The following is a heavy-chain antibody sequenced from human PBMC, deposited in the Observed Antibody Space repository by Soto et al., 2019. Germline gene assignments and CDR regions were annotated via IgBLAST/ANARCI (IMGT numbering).Heavy chain of an antibody. J-gene: IGHJ5*02. CDR3: ASLGYRNWFDP. CDR2: INHSGST. CDR1: GGSFRGYY. V-gene: IGHV4-34*01. D-gene: IGHD3-16*02. Sequence: WEALSLTCAVYGGSFRGYYLIWIRQPPGKGLEWIGEINHSGSTNYNPSLKSRVTISVDTSKNQFSLKLSSVTAADTAVYYCASLGYRNWFDPWGQGTLVTGSS.